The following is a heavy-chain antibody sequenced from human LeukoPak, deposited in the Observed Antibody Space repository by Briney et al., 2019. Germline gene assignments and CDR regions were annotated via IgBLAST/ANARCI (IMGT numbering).Heavy chain of an antibody. CDR3: ARGGVLSPMVPYYFDY. D-gene: IGHD3-10*01. Sequence: SETLSLTCTVSGGSISSSSYYWGWIRQPPGKGLEWIGSIYYSGSTYYNPSLKSRVTISVDTSKNQFSLKLSSVTAADTAVFYCARGGVLSPMVPYYFDYWGQGTLVTVSS. V-gene: IGHV4-39*01. J-gene: IGHJ4*02. CDR2: IYYSGST. CDR1: GGSISSSSYY.